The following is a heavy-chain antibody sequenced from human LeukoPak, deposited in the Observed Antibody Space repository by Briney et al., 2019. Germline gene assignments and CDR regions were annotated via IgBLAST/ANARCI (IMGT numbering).Heavy chain of an antibody. Sequence: SETLSLTCAVSGGSISSYYWSWIRQPAGKGLEWIGRIYTSGSTNYNPSLKSRVTISVDTSKNQFSLKLSSVTAADTAVYYCARGRLYCSSTSCYASYFDYWGQGTLVTVSS. CDR2: IYTSGST. CDR1: GGSISSYY. CDR3: ARGRLYCSSTSCYASYFDY. J-gene: IGHJ4*02. V-gene: IGHV4-4*07. D-gene: IGHD2-2*01.